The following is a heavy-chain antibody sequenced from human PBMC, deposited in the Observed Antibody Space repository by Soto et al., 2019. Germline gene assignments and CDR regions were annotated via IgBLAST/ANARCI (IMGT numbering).Heavy chain of an antibody. CDR1: GGSISSGGYY. Sequence: PSETLSLTCTVSGGSISSGGYYWSWIRQHPGKGLEWIGYIYYSGSTYYNPSLKSRVTISVDTSKNQFSLKLSSVTAADTAVYYCASLGFWGVAAAKYYFDYWGQGTLVTVSS. V-gene: IGHV4-31*03. CDR3: ASLGFWGVAAAKYYFDY. D-gene: IGHD6-13*01. J-gene: IGHJ4*02. CDR2: IYYSGST.